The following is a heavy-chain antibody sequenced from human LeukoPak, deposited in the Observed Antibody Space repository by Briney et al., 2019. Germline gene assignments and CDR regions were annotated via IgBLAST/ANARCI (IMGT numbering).Heavy chain of an antibody. Sequence: GASVKVSCKASGYTFTGYYMHWVRQAPGQGLEWMGWINPNSGGTNYAQKFQGRVTMTRDTSISTAYMELSRLRSDDTAVYYCARAVVVVPADLGGWFDPWGQGTLVTVSS. D-gene: IGHD2-2*01. J-gene: IGHJ5*02. CDR1: GYTFTGYY. V-gene: IGHV1-2*02. CDR3: ARAVVVVPADLGGWFDP. CDR2: INPNSGGT.